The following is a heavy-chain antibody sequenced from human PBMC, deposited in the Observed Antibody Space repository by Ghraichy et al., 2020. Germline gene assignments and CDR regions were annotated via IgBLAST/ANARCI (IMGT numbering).Heavy chain of an antibody. CDR3: ARRRGYSGSKDY. CDR2: IYYSGST. Sequence: SETLSLTCTVSSGSISSDYWSWIRQPPGKGLEWIGYIYYSGSTNYNPSLKSRVTISVDTSKNQFSLKLSSVTAADTAVYYCARRRGYSGSKDYWGQGTLVTVS. D-gene: IGHD5-12*01. V-gene: IGHV4-59*01. CDR1: SGSISSDY. J-gene: IGHJ4*02.